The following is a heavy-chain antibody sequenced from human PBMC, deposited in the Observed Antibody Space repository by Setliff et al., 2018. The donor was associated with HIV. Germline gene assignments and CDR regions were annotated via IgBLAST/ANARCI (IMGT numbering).Heavy chain of an antibody. CDR3: ARLRVNSGSYGAYYFDY. Sequence: SETLSLTCTVSAGSISSTTYYWGWIRQPPGKGLEWIGSIYYSGSTYYNPSLKSRVTISVDTSKNQFSLKLSSVTAADTAVYYCARLRVNSGSYGAYYFDYWGQGTLVT. CDR2: IYYSGST. CDR1: AGSISSTTYY. J-gene: IGHJ4*02. V-gene: IGHV4-39*01. D-gene: IGHD1-26*01.